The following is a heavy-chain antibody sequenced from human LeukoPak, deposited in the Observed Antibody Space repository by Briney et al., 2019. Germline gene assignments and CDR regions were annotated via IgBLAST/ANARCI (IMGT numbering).Heavy chain of an antibody. CDR3: ARYSSGPGDY. V-gene: IGHV4-38-2*01. D-gene: IGHD3-22*01. J-gene: IGHJ4*02. CDR2: IYHSGST. CDR1: GYSISSGYY. Sequence: TSETLSLTCAVSGYSISSGYYWGWIRQPPGKGLEWIGSIYHSGSTYYNPSLKSRVTISVDTSKNQFSLKLSSVTAADTAVYYCARYSSGPGDYWGQETLVTVSS.